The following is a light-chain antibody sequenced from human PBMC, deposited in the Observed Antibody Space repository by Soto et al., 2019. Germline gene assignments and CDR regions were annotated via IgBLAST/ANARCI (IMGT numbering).Light chain of an antibody. Sequence: DIQLTQSPSTLSASVGDRVTITCRASQSITNWLAWYQQKPGKAPKVLIHMASSLKSGVPSRFSGSGSGTEFTLTITSLQPDDSATYYCQQSHSTPPTFGPGTKMEIK. CDR1: QSITNW. J-gene: IGKJ2*01. V-gene: IGKV1-5*03. CDR3: QQSHSTPPT. CDR2: MAS.